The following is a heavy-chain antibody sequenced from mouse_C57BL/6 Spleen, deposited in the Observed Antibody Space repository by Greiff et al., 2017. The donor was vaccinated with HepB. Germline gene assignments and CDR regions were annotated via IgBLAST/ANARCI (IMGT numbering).Heavy chain of an antibody. CDR3: TRDGGGSSSYFDY. Sequence: EVKLVESGEGLVKPGGSLKLSCAASGFTFSSYAMSWVRQTPEKRLEWVAYISSGGDYIYYADTVKGRFTISRDTARNTLYLQMSSLKSEDTAMYYCTRDGGGSSSYFDYWGQGTTLTVSS. V-gene: IGHV5-9-1*02. D-gene: IGHD1-1*01. J-gene: IGHJ2*01. CDR2: ISSGGDYI. CDR1: GFTFSSYA.